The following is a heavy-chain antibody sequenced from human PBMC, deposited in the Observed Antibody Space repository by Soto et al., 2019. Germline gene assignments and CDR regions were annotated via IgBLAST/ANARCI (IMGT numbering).Heavy chain of an antibody. D-gene: IGHD6-6*01. J-gene: IGHJ6*02. CDR1: GFTFSNYS. CDR2: MNSGGRS. CDR3: AKALQYSSSRDYFYYGMDV. V-gene: IGHV3-23*01. Sequence: LRLSCAASGFTFSNYSMSWVRQAPGKGLEWVSGMNSGGRSYYADSVKGRFTISRDTSKNMLYLQMNSLRADDTAVFYCAKALQYSSSRDYFYYGMDVWGQGTTVTVSS.